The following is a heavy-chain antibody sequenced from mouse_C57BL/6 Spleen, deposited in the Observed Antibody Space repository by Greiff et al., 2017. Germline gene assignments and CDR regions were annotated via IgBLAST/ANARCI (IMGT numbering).Heavy chain of an antibody. Sequence: QVQLKQPGAELVKPGASVKLSCKASGYTFTGYWMHWVKQRPGRGLEWIGRIDPNSGGTKYNEKFKSKATLTVDKPSSTAYMQLSSLTSEDSAVYYCARKGYSNWYFDVWGTGTTVTVSS. V-gene: IGHV1-72*01. CDR2: IDPNSGGT. D-gene: IGHD2-5*01. J-gene: IGHJ1*03. CDR1: GYTFTGYW. CDR3: ARKGYSNWYFDV.